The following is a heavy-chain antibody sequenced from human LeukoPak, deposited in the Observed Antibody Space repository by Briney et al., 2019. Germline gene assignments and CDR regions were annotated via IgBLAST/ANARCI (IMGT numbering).Heavy chain of an antibody. CDR3: ASQYSSSWYPHYYYYYMDV. J-gene: IGHJ6*03. CDR2: IYYSGST. D-gene: IGHD6-13*01. CDR1: GGSISSSSYY. V-gene: IGHV4-39*07. Sequence: TSETLSLTCTVSGGSISSSSYYWGWIRQPPGKGLEWIGSIYYSGSTYYNPSLKSRVTISVDTSKNQFSLKLSSVTAADTAVYYCASQYSSSWYPHYYYYYMDVWGKGTTVTVSS.